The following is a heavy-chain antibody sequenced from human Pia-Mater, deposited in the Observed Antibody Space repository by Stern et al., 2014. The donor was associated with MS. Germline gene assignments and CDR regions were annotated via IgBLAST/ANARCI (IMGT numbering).Heavy chain of an antibody. CDR2: IYYSGRN. D-gene: IGHD4-17*01. Sequence: QLQLQESGPGPPPPSETLSLTCTVSGDSINSGDFHWSWVRQSPGKGLEWIGYIYYSGRNYNNPSLKSRVTMSIDTSTNQFSLNLTSVTAADTALYFCARMKTGLRENRGFDFWGQGTQVTVSS. V-gene: IGHV4-30-4*01. J-gene: IGHJ4*02. CDR3: ARMKTGLRENRGFDF. CDR1: GDSINSGDFH.